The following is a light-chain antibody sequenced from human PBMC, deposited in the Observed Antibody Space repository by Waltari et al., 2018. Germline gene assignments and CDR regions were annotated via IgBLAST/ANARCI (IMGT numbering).Light chain of an antibody. J-gene: IGKJ4*01. Sequence: DIQMTQSPSSLSASVGDRVTITCRASPGISNFLAWFQQKPGKDPKSLSYAASSLQSGVPSKFSGSGSGTDFTLTISTLQPEDCATYYCQQYHSYPPTFGGGTKVEIK. CDR3: QQYHSYPPT. CDR2: AAS. V-gene: IGKV1-16*02. CDR1: PGISNF.